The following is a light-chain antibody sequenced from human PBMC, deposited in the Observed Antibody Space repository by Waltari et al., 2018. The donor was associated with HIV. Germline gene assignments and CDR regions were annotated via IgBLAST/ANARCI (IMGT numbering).Light chain of an antibody. CDR2: GAS. Sequence: EIVLTQSPGTLSLSPGERATLSCRASQSVINNYLAWYQQKPGQAPRLLIYGASSRATGIPDRFSGTGSGTDFTLSSSRLEPEDFAVYYCQQFGTSPRTFGQGTKVEIK. CDR1: QSVINNY. CDR3: QQFGTSPRT. V-gene: IGKV3-20*01. J-gene: IGKJ1*01.